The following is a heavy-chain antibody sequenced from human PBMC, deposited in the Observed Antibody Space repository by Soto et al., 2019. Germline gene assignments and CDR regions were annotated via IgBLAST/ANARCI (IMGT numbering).Heavy chain of an antibody. D-gene: IGHD3-3*01. V-gene: IGHV4-34*01. CDR2: INHSGST. Sequence: QVQLQQWGAGLLKPSETLSLTCAVYGGSFSGYYWSWIRQHPGKGLERIGEINHSGSTNYNPSLKSRVTISVDTSKNQFSLKLSSVTAADTAVYYCARGIHDFWSGPTHFQHWGLGTLVTVSS. CDR1: GGSFSGYY. CDR3: ARGIHDFWSGPTHFQH. J-gene: IGHJ1*01.